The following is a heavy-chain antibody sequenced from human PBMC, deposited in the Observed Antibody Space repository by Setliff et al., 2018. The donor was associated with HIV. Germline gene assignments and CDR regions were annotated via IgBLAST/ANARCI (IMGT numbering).Heavy chain of an antibody. D-gene: IGHD5-12*01. J-gene: IGHJ4*02. CDR3: ARIRSGYDSGFDQ. CDR1: GYTLAGYF. V-gene: IGHV1-2*02. CDR2: INPNSGGT. Sequence: VSVKVSCKASGYTLAGYFMHWVRQAPGQGLEWMGWINPNSGGTNYAQKFQGRVTISLDTSKNQVSLKLSSVTAADAALYYCARIRSGYDSGFDQWGQGTLVTVSS.